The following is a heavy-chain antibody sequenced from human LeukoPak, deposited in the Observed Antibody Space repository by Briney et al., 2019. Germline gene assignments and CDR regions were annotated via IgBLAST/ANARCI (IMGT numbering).Heavy chain of an antibody. CDR2: INPNSGGT. CDR3: ARADRLHGGPYLIGP. Sequence: GASVKVSCKTSGYSFTDYYMHWVRQAPGQGLEWMGWINPNSGGTSSAQKFQGRVTMTRDTSITTVYMEVRWLTSDDTAIYYCARADRLHGGPYLIGPWGLGTLDTVSS. D-gene: IGHD2-21*01. CDR1: GYSFTDYY. V-gene: IGHV1-2*02. J-gene: IGHJ5*02.